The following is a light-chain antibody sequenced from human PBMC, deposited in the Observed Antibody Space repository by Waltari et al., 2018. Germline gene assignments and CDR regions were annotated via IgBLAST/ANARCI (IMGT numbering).Light chain of an antibody. J-gene: IGLJ1*01. CDR3: CSYAGSYTSYV. Sequence: QSALTQPRSVSGSPGQSVPISCTGTSSDAGGYTSVSWYQQHPGKAPKLMIYDVSKRPSGVPDRFSGSKSGNTASLTISGLQAEDEADYYCCSYAGSYTSYVFGTGTKVTVL. CDR1: SSDAGGYTS. V-gene: IGLV2-11*01. CDR2: DVS.